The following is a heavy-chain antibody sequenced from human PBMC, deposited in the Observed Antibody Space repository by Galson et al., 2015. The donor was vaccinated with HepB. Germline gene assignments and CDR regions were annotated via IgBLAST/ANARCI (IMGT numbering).Heavy chain of an antibody. Sequence: SLRLSCAASGFTFSSYGMHWVRQAPGKGLEWVAVISYDGSNKYYADSVKGRFTISRDNSKNTLYLQMNSLRAEDTAVYYCAKLFGPDSSSWFNFDYWGQGTLVTVSS. CDR1: GFTFSSYG. J-gene: IGHJ4*02. CDR2: ISYDGSNK. CDR3: AKLFGPDSSSWFNFDY. V-gene: IGHV3-30*18. D-gene: IGHD6-13*01.